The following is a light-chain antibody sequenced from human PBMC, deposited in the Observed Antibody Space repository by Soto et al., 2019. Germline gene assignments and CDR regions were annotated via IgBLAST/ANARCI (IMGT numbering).Light chain of an antibody. Sequence: ASVGDRVTITCRASQSIRAWLAWYQQKPGKAPKFLIYDASSLESGVPSRFSGSGSGTDFTLTISSLEPEDFAVYYCQQRSNRPPGITFGQGTRLEIK. J-gene: IGKJ5*01. CDR2: DAS. CDR3: QQRSNRPPGIT. CDR1: QSIRAW. V-gene: IGKV1-5*01.